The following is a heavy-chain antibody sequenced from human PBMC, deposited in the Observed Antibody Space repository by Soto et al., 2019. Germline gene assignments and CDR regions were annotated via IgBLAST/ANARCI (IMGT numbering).Heavy chain of an antibody. J-gene: IGHJ6*03. V-gene: IGHV3-23*01. CDR2: ISGSGGST. CDR3: AKVGTTGTPYYYYYMDV. CDR1: GFTFSSYA. D-gene: IGHD1-1*01. Sequence: GGSLRLSCAASGFTFSSYAMSWVRQAPGKGLEWVSAISGSGGSTYYADSVKGRFTISRDNSKNTLYLQMNSLSAEDTAVYYCAKVGTTGTPYYYYYMDVWGKGTTVTVSS.